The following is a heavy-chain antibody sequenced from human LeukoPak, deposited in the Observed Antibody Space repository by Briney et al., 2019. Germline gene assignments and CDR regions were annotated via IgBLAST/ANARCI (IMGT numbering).Heavy chain of an antibody. D-gene: IGHD6-19*01. J-gene: IGHJ4*02. V-gene: IGHV5-51*01. CDR3: ARQADWQWPYYFDY. CDR2: IYPGDSDT. Sequence: GESLKISCKGSGYSFTNYWIAWVRQMPGKGLEWMGIIYPGDSDTRYSPSFQGQVTISADKSISTAYLQWSSLKASDTAMYYCARQADWQWPYYFDYWGQGTLVAVSS. CDR1: GYSFTNYW.